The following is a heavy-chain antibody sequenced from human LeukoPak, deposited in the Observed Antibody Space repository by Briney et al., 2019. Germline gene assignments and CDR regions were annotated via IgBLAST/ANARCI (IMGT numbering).Heavy chain of an antibody. Sequence: SETLSLTCTVSGGSISSSSYYWGWIRQPPGKGLEWIGGIYYSGSTYYNPSLKSRVTISVDTSKNQFSLKLSSVTAADTAVYYCARDVTFSDSSGYPDYWGQGTLVTVSS. CDR1: GGSISSSSYY. D-gene: IGHD3-22*01. CDR3: ARDVTFSDSSGYPDY. V-gene: IGHV4-39*07. CDR2: IYYSGST. J-gene: IGHJ4*02.